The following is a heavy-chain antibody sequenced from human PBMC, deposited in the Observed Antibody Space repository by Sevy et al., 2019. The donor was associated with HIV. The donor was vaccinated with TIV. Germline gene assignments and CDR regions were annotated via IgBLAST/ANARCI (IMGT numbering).Heavy chain of an antibody. CDR1: GFTFSSYS. Sequence: GGSLRLSCAASGFTFSSYSMNWVRQAPGKGLEWVSYISSSSSTIYYADSVKGGFTISREKAKNSLYLQMNSLRDEDTAVYYCARTCGGDCYSRDAFDIWGQGTMVTVSS. CDR3: ARTCGGDCYSRDAFDI. V-gene: IGHV3-48*02. CDR2: ISSSSSTI. J-gene: IGHJ3*02. D-gene: IGHD2-21*02.